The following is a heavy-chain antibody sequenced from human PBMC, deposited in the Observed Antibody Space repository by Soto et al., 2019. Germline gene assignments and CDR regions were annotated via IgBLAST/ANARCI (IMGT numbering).Heavy chain of an antibody. CDR2: INQSGST. V-gene: IGHV4-34*01. CDR3: ARRKDCSGGSCYGMDV. J-gene: IGHJ6*02. Sequence: SETLSLTCAVYGGSFSGYYWSWIRQPPGKGLEWIGEINQSGSTNYNPSLKSRATISVDTSKNQFSLKLSSVTAADTAVYYCARRKDCSGGSCYGMDVWGQGTTVTVSS. D-gene: IGHD2-15*01. CDR1: GGSFSGYY.